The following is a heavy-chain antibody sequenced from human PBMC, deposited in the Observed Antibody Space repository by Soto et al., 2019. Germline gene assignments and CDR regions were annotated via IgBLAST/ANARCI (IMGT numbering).Heavy chain of an antibody. CDR1: GFTFSSYA. CDR3: ASLDMAVAGFDY. Sequence: QVQLVESGGGVVQPGRSLRLSCAASGFTFSSYAMHWVRQAPGKGLEWVAVISYDGSNKYYADSVKGRFTISRDNSKNTLYLQMTSLRAEDTAVYYCASLDMAVAGFDYWGQGTLVTVSS. D-gene: IGHD6-19*01. CDR2: ISYDGSNK. J-gene: IGHJ4*02. V-gene: IGHV3-30-3*01.